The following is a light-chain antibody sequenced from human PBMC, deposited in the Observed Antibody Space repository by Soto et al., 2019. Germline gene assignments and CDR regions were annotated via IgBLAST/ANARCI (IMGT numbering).Light chain of an antibody. CDR2: YDS. J-gene: IGLJ2*01. CDR1: YIGSKS. CDR3: QVWDSTSNHLI. V-gene: IGLV3-21*04. Sequence: SYELTQPPSVSVAPGETASFTCGGTYIGSKSVHWYQQKPGQAPVLGIYYDSDRPSGIPERFSGSNSGNTATLTISRVEAGDEADYYCQVWDSTSNHLIFGGGTKVTVL.